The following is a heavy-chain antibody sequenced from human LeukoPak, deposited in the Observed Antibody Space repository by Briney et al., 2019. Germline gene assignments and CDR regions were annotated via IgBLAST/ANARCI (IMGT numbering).Heavy chain of an antibody. J-gene: IGHJ4*02. CDR3: AREGYYGDYEFDY. CDR1: GGSISSYY. D-gene: IGHD4-17*01. V-gene: IGHV4-59*01. Sequence: SETLSLTCTVSGGSISSYYWSWIRQPPGKGLEWIGYIYYSGSTNYNPSLKSRVTISVDTSKNQFSLKLTSVTAADTAVYYCAREGYYGDYEFDYWGQGTLVTVST. CDR2: IYYSGST.